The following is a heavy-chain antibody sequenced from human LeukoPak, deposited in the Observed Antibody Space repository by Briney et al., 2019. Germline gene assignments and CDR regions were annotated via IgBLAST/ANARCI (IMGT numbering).Heavy chain of an antibody. D-gene: IGHD1-1*01. Sequence: GGSLRLSCAASGFTFSSYAMSWVRQAPGKGLEWVSAISGSGGTTYYADSVKGQFTISRDNSKNTLYLQMNSLRAEDTAVYYCARDGSSPQYFQNGGQGTLVTVS. V-gene: IGHV3-23*01. CDR1: GFTFSSYA. J-gene: IGHJ1*01. CDR2: ISGSGGTT. CDR3: ARDGSSPQYFQN.